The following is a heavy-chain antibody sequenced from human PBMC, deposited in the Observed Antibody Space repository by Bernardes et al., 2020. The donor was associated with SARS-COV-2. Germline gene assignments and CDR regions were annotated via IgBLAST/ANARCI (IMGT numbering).Heavy chain of an antibody. CDR3: AKPGTDY. V-gene: IGHV3-23*01. Sequence: GGSLRLSRAASGFPFISFAMSWVRQAPGKGLEWVSVISGSGGRTNYADSVKGRFTISRDNSKNTLFLQMNSLRDEDTAVYYCAKPGTDYWGQGTLVTVSS. CDR1: GFPFISFA. D-gene: IGHD1-1*01. CDR2: ISGSGGRT. J-gene: IGHJ4*02.